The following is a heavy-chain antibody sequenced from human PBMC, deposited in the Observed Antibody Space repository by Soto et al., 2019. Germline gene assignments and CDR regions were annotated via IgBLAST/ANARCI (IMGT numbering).Heavy chain of an antibody. CDR3: ARDWYLDY. J-gene: IGHJ4*02. Sequence: GGSLRLSCAASVFPFSSHWMNWIRQAPGKGLEWVAVIKQDGSEKHYVDSVKGRFTISRDNAKNSVYLQMNSLRADDTAVYYCARDWYLDYWGQGTVVTVSS. V-gene: IGHV3-7*04. CDR2: IKQDGSEK. CDR1: VFPFSSHW. D-gene: IGHD1-20*01.